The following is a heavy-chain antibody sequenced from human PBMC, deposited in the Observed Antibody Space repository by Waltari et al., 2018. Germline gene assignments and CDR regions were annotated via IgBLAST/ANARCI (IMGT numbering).Heavy chain of an antibody. CDR2: IIPIFGTA. CDR3: ASTSTVTTITDY. CDR1: GGTFSSYA. D-gene: IGHD4-17*01. V-gene: IGHV1-69*13. Sequence: QVQLVQSGAEVKKPGSSVKVSCKASGGTFSSYAISWVRQAPGQGLEGMGGIIPIFGTANSVQKFQVRGPITADESTSPAYMVLSSLRSEDTAVYYCASTSTVTTITDYWGQGTLVTVSS. J-gene: IGHJ4*02.